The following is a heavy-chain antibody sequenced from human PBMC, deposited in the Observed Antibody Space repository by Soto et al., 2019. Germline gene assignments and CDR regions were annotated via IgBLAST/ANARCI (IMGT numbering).Heavy chain of an antibody. Sequence: LRLSCVASGFTFRDYGMHWVRQAPGKGLEWVAGISHHGLKEHYADSVKGRFTISRDNSKKTVYLQLNSLRGDDTAVYYCAKDWVGGSNKYYFEYRGQGTLVTVPS. D-gene: IGHD1-26*01. CDR3: AKDWVGGSNKYYFEY. V-gene: IGHV3-30*18. CDR2: ISHHGLKE. CDR1: GFTFRDYG. J-gene: IGHJ4*02.